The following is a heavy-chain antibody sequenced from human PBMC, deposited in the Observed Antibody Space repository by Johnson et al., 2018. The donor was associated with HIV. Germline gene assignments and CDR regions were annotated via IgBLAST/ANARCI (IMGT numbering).Heavy chain of an antibody. CDR2: ISSSGGTI. V-gene: IGHV3-11*04. J-gene: IGHJ3*02. CDR1: GFTVSSNY. Sequence: QVQLVETGGGLIQPGGSLRLSCAASGFTVSSNYMNWVRQAPGKGLEWVSHISSSGGTIFYADSVKGRFTISRDIAKNTRYLQMNSLRAEDTAVYYCARDGRGLDAFDIWGQGTVVTVSS. D-gene: IGHD3/OR15-3a*01. CDR3: ARDGRGLDAFDI.